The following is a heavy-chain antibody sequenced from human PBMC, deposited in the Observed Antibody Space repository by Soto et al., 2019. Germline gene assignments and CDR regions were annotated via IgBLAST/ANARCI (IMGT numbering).Heavy chain of an antibody. D-gene: IGHD5-12*01. J-gene: IGHJ4*02. CDR2: ISGSGGST. CDR3: AKDSGWLRHSLPADY. CDR1: GFTFSSYA. V-gene: IGHV3-23*01. Sequence: EVQLLESGGGLVQPGGSLRLSCAASGFTFSSYAMSWVRQAPGKGLEWVSAISGSGGSTYYADSVKGRFTISRDNSKNTLYLQMNSLRAEDTAVYCCAKDSGWLRHSLPADYWGQGTLVTVSS.